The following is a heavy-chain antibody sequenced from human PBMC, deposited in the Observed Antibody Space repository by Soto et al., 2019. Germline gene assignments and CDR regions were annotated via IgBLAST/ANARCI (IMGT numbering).Heavy chain of an antibody. CDR2: ISWNSGSI. J-gene: IGHJ4*02. CDR1: GFTFDDYA. V-gene: IGHV3-9*01. CDR3: AKDPLRYYYGSSGYYFDY. Sequence: QPGGSLRLSCAASGFTFDDYAMHWVRQAPGKGLEWVSGISWNSGSIGYADSVKGRFTISRDNAKNSLYLQMNSLRAEDTALYDCAKDPLRYYYGSSGYYFDYWGQGILVVVS. D-gene: IGHD3-22*01.